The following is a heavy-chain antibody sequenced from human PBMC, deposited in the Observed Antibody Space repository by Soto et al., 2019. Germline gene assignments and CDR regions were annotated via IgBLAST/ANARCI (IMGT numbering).Heavy chain of an antibody. CDR3: GSASTPTEY. D-gene: IGHD4-17*01. V-gene: IGHV3-23*03. CDR2: ISADGSNT. J-gene: IGHJ4*02. CDR1: GLPFSSFA. Sequence: GGSLRLSCAASGLPFSSFAMVWIRQTPAKRLEWVAIISADGSNTAYLDSVKGRFSISRDNSRNILFLQMNSLRVDVTATYYCGSASTPTEYWGQGTQVTVSS.